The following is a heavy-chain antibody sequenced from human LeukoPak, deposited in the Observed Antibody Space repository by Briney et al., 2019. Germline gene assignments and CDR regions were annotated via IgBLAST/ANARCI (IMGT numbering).Heavy chain of an antibody. CDR1: GGTFSSYA. Sequence: ASVKVSCKASGGTFSSYAISWVRQAPGQGLEWMGGIIPIFGTANYAQKFQGRVTITTNESTSTAYMELSSLRSEDTAVYYCARGPKYYYYYYYMDGWGKGTTVTVSS. J-gene: IGHJ6*03. V-gene: IGHV1-69*05. CDR3: ARGPKYYYYYYYMDG. CDR2: IIPIFGTA.